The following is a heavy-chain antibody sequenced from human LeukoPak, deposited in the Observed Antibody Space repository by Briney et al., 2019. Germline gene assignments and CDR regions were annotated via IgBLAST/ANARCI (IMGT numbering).Heavy chain of an antibody. CDR2: INPHSATT. J-gene: IGHJ4*02. Sequence: ASVKVSCKASGYTFINWYIHWVRQAPGQGLEWMGIINPHSATTTYAQSFQGRLTMTRDTSTSTVYMELSRLKSEDTAMYYCARDQSASLNYFDYWGQGTLVTVSS. CDR1: GYTFINWY. V-gene: IGHV1-46*01. CDR3: ARDQSASLNYFDY.